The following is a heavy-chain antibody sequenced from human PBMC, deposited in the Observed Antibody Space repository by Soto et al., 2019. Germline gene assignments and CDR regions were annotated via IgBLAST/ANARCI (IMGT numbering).Heavy chain of an antibody. Sequence: SETLSLTCSVSGGSISGSYWSWMRQSPGKGLEWLGYVYYTGSTNYSPSLRSRVSISVDTFKNEFSLRLSSVTAADTAVYFCARSVAVPGAHIDYWGQGTQVTVSS. D-gene: IGHD6-19*01. CDR2: VYYTGST. V-gene: IGHV4-59*01. CDR1: GGSISGSY. J-gene: IGHJ4*02. CDR3: ARSVAVPGAHIDY.